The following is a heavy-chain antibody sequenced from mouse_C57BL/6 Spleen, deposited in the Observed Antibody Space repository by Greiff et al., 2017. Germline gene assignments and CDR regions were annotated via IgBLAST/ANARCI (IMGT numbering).Heavy chain of an antibody. CDR3: AREEDYSWFAY. CDR2: IDPSDSET. Sequence: VKLQQPGAELVRPGSSVKLSCKASGYTFTSYWMHWVKQRPIQGLEWIGNIDPSDSETHYNQKFKDKATLTVDKSSSTAYMQLSSLTSEDSAVYYCAREEDYSWFAYWGQGTLVTVSA. D-gene: IGHD1-1*01. CDR1: GYTFTSYW. V-gene: IGHV1-52*01. J-gene: IGHJ3*01.